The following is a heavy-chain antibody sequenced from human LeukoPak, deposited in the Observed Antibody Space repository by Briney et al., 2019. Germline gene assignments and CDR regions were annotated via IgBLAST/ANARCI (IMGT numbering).Heavy chain of an antibody. V-gene: IGHV3-21*01. Sequence: NPGGSLRLSRVASGFTFSSYSMNWVRQAPGKGLEWVSSISSSSSFIYYADSVKGRFTISRDNAKNSLYLQINSLRAEDTAVYYCARDGGGMVGALYYFDSWGQGTLVTVSS. CDR2: ISSSSSFI. CDR3: ARDGGGMVGALYYFDS. D-gene: IGHD1-26*01. CDR1: GFTFSSYS. J-gene: IGHJ4*02.